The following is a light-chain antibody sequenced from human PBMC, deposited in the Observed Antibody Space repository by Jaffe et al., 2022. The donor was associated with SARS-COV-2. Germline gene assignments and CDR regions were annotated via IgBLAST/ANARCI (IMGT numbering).Light chain of an antibody. V-gene: IGKV3-20*01. CDR2: GAS. CDR1: QSVSSTY. CDR3: QHYGSSLWT. J-gene: IGKJ1*01. Sequence: EIVLTQSPGTLSLSPGERATLSCRASQSVSSTYLSWYHHKPGQAPRLLIYGASSRATGIPDRFSGSGSGTDFTLTISRLEPEDFAVYYCQHYGSSLWTFGRGTKVEIK.